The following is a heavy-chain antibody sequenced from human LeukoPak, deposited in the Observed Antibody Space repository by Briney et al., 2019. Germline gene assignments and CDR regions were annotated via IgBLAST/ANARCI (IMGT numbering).Heavy chain of an antibody. D-gene: IGHD4-17*01. Sequence: SVKVSCKASGGTFTSYAISWVRQAPGQGLEWMGGILPIFGSANYAQKFQGRVTITADESTSTAYMELSSLRSEDTAVYYCASVTAVTTKGHGAFDIWGQGTLVTVSS. V-gene: IGHV1-69*13. J-gene: IGHJ3*02. CDR2: ILPIFGSA. CDR3: ASVTAVTTKGHGAFDI. CDR1: GGTFTSYA.